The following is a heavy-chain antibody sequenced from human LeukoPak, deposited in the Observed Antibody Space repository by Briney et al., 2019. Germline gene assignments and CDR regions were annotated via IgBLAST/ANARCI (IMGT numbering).Heavy chain of an antibody. CDR3: ARDHSSSQRHGFDY. CDR2: IIPIFGTA. CDR1: GGTFSSYA. V-gene: IGHV1-69*05. J-gene: IGHJ4*02. Sequence: SVKVSCKASGGTFSSYAISWVRQDPGQGLEWMGGIIPIFGTANYAQKFQGRVTITTDESTSTAYMELSSLRSEDTAVYYCARDHSSSQRHGFDYWGQGTLVTVSS. D-gene: IGHD6-6*01.